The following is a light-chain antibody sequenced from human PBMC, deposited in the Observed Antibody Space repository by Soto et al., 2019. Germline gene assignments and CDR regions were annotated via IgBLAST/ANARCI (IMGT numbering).Light chain of an antibody. CDR2: GPS. V-gene: IGKV3-15*01. Sequence: EIVMTQSPATLSVSPGERATLSCRASQSVSNNLAWYQQKPGQAPRLLIYGPSTRATGIPARFSGSGSGTEFTLTISSLQSEDFAVYYCQQYNNWPHTFGQGTKLEIK. CDR1: QSVSNN. CDR3: QQYNNWPHT. J-gene: IGKJ2*01.